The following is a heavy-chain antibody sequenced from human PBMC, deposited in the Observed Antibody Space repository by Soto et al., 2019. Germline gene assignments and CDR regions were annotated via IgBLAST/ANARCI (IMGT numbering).Heavy chain of an antibody. V-gene: IGHV3-23*01. J-gene: IGHJ3*02. CDR3: ARAGVYGSFDI. Sequence: GGSLRLSCAASGFTFSSYAMSWVRQAPGKGLEWVSAISGSGVRTYYADSVKGRFTISRDNSKNTLYLQMNSLRAGDTAVYYCARAGVYGSFDIWGQGTMVTVSS. CDR2: ISGSGVRT. CDR1: GFTFSSYA. D-gene: IGHD4-17*01.